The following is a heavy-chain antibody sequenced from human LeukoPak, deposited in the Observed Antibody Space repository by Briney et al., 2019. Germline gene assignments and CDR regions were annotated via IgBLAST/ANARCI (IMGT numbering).Heavy chain of an antibody. CDR2: ISGSGTGT. CDR3: AKEGGTGTRFDY. D-gene: IGHD1-7*01. Sequence: GGSLRLSCAASGFTFSSSAMSWVRQAPGKGLYWVSAISGSGTGTYYADSVKGRFTISGDNSKNTLYLQMNSLRAEDTAVYYCAKEGGTGTRFDYWGQGTLVTVSS. CDR1: GFTFSSSA. J-gene: IGHJ4*02. V-gene: IGHV3-23*01.